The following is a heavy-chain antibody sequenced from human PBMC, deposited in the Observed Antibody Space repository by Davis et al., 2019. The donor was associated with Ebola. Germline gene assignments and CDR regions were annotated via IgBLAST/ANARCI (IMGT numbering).Heavy chain of an antibody. CDR1: GFTFSSYS. CDR3: AREGTYSYGSGPTGIGMDV. J-gene: IGHJ6*02. D-gene: IGHD3-10*01. CDR2: ISSSSSYI. V-gene: IGHV3-21*01. Sequence: GESLKISCAASGFTFSSYSMNWVRQAPAKGLEWVPSISSSSSYIYYADSVKGRFTISRDNAKNSLYLQMNSLRAEDTAVYYCAREGTYSYGSGPTGIGMDVWGQGTTVTVSS.